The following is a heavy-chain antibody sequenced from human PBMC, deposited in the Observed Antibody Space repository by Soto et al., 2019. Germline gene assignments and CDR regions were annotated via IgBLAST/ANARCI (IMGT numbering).Heavy chain of an antibody. V-gene: IGHV1-3*01. CDR2: IDCGNGDT. CDR1: GSSFKTLT. D-gene: IGHD3-16*01. CDR3: AGGSRVTGFLYYAIDV. J-gene: IGHJ6*02. Sequence: QVQFVQSGAEVKRPGASVTVSCKTSGSSFKTLTIYWVRQVPGQRFEWLGWIDCGNGDTHYSEKFVDRVTFTMDVSASTGYLELRSLGSEDSATYYCAGGSRVTGFLYYAIDVWGPGTTVTVSS.